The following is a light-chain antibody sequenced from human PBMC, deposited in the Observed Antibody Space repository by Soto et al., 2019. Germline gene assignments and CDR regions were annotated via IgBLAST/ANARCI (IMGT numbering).Light chain of an antibody. J-gene: IGKJ5*01. Sequence: EIVMTQSPATLSVPPGDRATLSCRASESVRSNLAWYQQKPGQAPRLLIYGASIRAADIPARFSGSGSGTEFTLTITTRQSQDFAIYYCQQYYDWPTITFGQGTRLE. CDR3: QQYYDWPTIT. V-gene: IGKV3-15*01. CDR2: GAS. CDR1: ESVRSN.